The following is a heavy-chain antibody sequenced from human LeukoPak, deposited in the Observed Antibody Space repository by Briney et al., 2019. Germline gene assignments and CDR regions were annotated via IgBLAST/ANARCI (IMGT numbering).Heavy chain of an antibody. CDR3: ARDSIAVVGNDY. Sequence: SVKVSCKASGGTFSSYAISWVRQAPGQGLEWMGRIIPILGIANYAQKFQGRVTITADKSTSTAYMELSSLRSEDTAVYYCARDSIAVVGNDYWGKGTLVTVSS. CDR1: GGTFSSYA. J-gene: IGHJ4*02. V-gene: IGHV1-69*04. D-gene: IGHD6-19*01. CDR2: IIPILGIA.